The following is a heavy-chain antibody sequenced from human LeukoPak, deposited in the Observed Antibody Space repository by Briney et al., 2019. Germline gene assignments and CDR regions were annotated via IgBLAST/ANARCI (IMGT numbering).Heavy chain of an antibody. Sequence: SETLSLTCTVSGGSISSYYWSWIRQPPGKGLEWIGHIYYSGSTNYNPSLMSRVTISVDTSKNNFTLKLSSVPTADLAAYYCRLATLDGGDYWGQGTLVTVSS. J-gene: IGHJ4*02. CDR1: GGSISSYY. V-gene: IGHV4-59*01. D-gene: IGHD5-12*01. CDR3: RLATLDGGDY. CDR2: IYYSGST.